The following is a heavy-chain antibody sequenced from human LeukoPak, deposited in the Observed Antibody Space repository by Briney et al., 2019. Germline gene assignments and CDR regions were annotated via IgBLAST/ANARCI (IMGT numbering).Heavy chain of an antibody. CDR2: ISYDGTNK. V-gene: IGHV3-30-3*01. CDR1: GFTFSSYA. D-gene: IGHD1-26*01. J-gene: IGHJ3*02. CDR3: SGGSRRGAFDI. Sequence: GGSLRLSCAASGFTFSSYAMHWVRQAPGKGLEWVAVISYDGTNKYYADSVKGRFTISRDNSKNTLYLQMNSLRAEDTAVYYCSGGSRRGAFDIWGQGTMVTV.